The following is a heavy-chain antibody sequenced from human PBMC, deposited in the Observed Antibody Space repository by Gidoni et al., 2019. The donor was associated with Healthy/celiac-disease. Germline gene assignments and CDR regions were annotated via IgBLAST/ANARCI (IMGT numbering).Heavy chain of an antibody. CDR2: IYPVDSDT. CDR1: GYSFTSYW. V-gene: IGHV5-51*01. CDR3: AREAAVPAAEASWFDP. D-gene: IGHD2-2*01. J-gene: IGHJ5*02. Sequence: EVQLVQSGAVAKAPGESLNISCKGSGYSFTSYWIGWVRQMPGKGLEWMGIIYPVDSDTRSSPSFQGQVTSSADKSISTAYLQWSSLKAADTAMYYGAREAAVPAAEASWFDPWGQGTLVTVSS.